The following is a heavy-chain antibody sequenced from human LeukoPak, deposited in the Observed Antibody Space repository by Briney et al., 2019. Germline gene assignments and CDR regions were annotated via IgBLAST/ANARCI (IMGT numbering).Heavy chain of an antibody. J-gene: IGHJ6*04. CDR1: GYTFTSYA. CDR3: AITPIKKYYYGSGSPKPLDYYYGMDV. V-gene: IGHV1-3*01. D-gene: IGHD3-10*01. CDR2: INAGNGNT. Sequence: ASVKVSCEASGYTFTSYAMHWVRQAPGQRLEWMGWINAGNGNTKYSQKFQGRVTITRDTSASTAYMELSSLRSEDTAVYYCAITPIKKYYYGSGSPKPLDYYYGMDVWGKGTTVTVSS.